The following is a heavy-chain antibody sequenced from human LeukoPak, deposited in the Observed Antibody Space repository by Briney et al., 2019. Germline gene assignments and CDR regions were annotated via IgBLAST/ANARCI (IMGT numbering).Heavy chain of an antibody. V-gene: IGHV3-23*01. J-gene: IGHJ4*02. CDR3: AKVPHLVVNPSYFDY. Sequence: GGSLRLSCAASGFTFSSSAMSWVRRAPGKGLEWVSAISNNGGYTYYADSVQGRFTISRDNSKNTLYLQMNSLRAEDTAVYYCAKVPHLVVNPSYFDYWGQGTLVTVSS. CDR1: GFTFSSSA. D-gene: IGHD3-22*01. CDR2: ISNNGGYT.